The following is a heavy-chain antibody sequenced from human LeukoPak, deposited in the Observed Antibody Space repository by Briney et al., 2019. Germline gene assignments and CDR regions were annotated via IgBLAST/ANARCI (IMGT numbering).Heavy chain of an antibody. J-gene: IGHJ5*02. CDR1: GDSIKSASYY. Sequence: SETLSLTCAVSGDSIKSASYYWGWVRQAPGKGLAWIGSMFYGGFTHYNPSLKSRVTISGDPSKNQFSLEMMSVTAADTAVYYCARCDFWSGSRARFDPWGQGVLVIVSS. D-gene: IGHD3-3*01. CDR2: MFYGGFT. V-gene: IGHV4-39*01. CDR3: ARCDFWSGSRARFDP.